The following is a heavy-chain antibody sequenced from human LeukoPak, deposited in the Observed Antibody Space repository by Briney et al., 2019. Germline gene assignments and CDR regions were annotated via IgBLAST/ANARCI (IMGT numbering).Heavy chain of an antibody. V-gene: IGHV4-39*01. J-gene: IGHJ4*02. D-gene: IGHD1-26*01. CDR2: IYYSGST. CDR1: GGSVSSSSYY. CDR3: ASGGSYIYDF. Sequence: SETLSLACSVSGGSVSSSSYYWGWVRQSPGKGLEWIGSIYYSGSTYYTSSLKSRVTISVDKSKNQYSLKLSSVTASDTAVYYCASGGSYIYDFWGQGTLITVSS.